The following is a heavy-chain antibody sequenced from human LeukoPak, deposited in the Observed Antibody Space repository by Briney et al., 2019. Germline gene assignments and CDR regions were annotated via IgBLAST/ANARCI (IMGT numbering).Heavy chain of an antibody. CDR1: GFTVSNNY. CDR3: ARDPPAVRINTYA. V-gene: IGHV3-66*01. J-gene: IGHJ5*02. CDR2: IYSGGDT. Sequence: AGGSLRLSCAASGFTVSNNYMNWVRQAPGKGLEWVSLIYSGGDTHYADSVKGRFTISRDSSKNTLYLQINRLRAEDTAVYYCARDPPAVRINTYAWGQGTLVTVPS. D-gene: IGHD6-25*01.